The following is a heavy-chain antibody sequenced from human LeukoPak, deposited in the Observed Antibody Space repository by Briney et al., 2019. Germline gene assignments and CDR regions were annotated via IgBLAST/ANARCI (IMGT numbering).Heavy chain of an antibody. CDR3: ASSTTVTGMRFDP. J-gene: IGHJ5*02. CDR1: GGSISSGGYF. D-gene: IGHD4-11*01. V-gene: IGHV4-31*03. Sequence: SQTLSLTCTVSGGSISSGGYFWNWIRQHPGKGLEWIGYIFYSGSTSYNPSLKSRVIISMDMSKNQFSLKLSSVTAADTAVYYCASSTTVTGMRFDPWGQGTLVTVSS. CDR2: IFYSGST.